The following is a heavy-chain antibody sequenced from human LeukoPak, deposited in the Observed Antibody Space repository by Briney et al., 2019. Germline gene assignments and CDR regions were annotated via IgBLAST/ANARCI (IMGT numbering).Heavy chain of an antibody. V-gene: IGHV3-7*03. CDR2: IKGDGTET. CDR3: AREEVKSFDN. Sequence: GGSLRLSCAASGFMFSGYWMTWVRQAPGKGLEWVANIKGDGTETSYVTSVRSRFTISRDNAKNSLYLQMNNLRVEDTAVYYCAREEVKSFDNWGQGTLVTVSS. CDR1: GFMFSGYW. J-gene: IGHJ5*02.